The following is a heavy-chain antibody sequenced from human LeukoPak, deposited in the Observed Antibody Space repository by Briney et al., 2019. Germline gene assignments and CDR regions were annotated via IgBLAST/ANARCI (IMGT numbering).Heavy chain of an antibody. J-gene: IGHJ4*02. V-gene: IGHV5-10-1*01. Sequence: GESLRISCKGSGYSFTSYWISWVRHMRGKGLEWMGRIVPSDSYTNYSPSFQGHVTISADKSISTAYLQWSSLKASDTAMYYCARHVAYYDSSGYYYWGQGTLVTVSS. CDR1: GYSFTSYW. CDR2: IVPSDSYT. CDR3: ARHVAYYDSSGYYY. D-gene: IGHD3-22*01.